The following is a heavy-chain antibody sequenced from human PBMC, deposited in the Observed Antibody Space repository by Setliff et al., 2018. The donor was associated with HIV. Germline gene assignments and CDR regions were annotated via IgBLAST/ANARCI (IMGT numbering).Heavy chain of an antibody. J-gene: IGHJ4*01. CDR1: GFTFSHYW. V-gene: IGHV3-74*01. D-gene: IGHD5-12*01. CDR3: TTGPYNGYSD. Sequence: SGFTFSHYWMHWVRQVPGKGLVWVSRITNDVSATTYADFVKGRFTISRDNAKNMVYLQMSSLRVEDTAVYYCTTGPYNGYSDWGHGTAVTVSS. CDR2: ITNDVSAT.